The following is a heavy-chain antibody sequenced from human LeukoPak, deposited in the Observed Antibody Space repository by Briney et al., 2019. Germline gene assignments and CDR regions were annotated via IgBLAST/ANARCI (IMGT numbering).Heavy chain of an antibody. Sequence: GGSLRLSCAASGFTFSSYGMLWVRQAPGQGLEWVAVIWYDGSNKYYADSVKGRFTISRDNAKNSLYLQMNSLRAEDTAVYYCARDRGDIVATVFDYWGQGTLVTVSS. CDR3: ARDRGDIVATVFDY. V-gene: IGHV3-33*01. D-gene: IGHD5-12*01. J-gene: IGHJ4*02. CDR1: GFTFSSYG. CDR2: IWYDGSNK.